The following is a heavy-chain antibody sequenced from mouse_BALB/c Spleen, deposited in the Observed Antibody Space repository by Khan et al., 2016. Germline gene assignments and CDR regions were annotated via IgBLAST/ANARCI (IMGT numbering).Heavy chain of an antibody. V-gene: IGHV1-18*01. J-gene: IGHJ2*01. D-gene: IGHD2-10*02. CDR1: GYLFTGYY. CDR3: ACMGCHFEV. Sequence: VRLQQSGPDLVKPWASVKISCKVSGYLFTGYYMHWVQQSHGKSLEWFGRVNTNNGGTTYNQKFKGQAILTVDKSSTTADMEHLSRTSEDSSVYYSACMGCHFEVWGQGTTLTVSS. CDR2: VNTNNGGT.